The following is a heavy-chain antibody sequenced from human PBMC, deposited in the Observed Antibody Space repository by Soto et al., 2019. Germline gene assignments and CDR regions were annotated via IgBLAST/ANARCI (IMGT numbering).Heavy chain of an antibody. D-gene: IGHD2-2*01. J-gene: IGHJ4*02. CDR3: VKGNQLLRYYFEY. Sequence: GGSLRLSCSASGFTFSNFAMHWVRQAPGKGLEYVSGITSNGDNTYHADSVQGRFTISRDNSKSTLYLQMTSLRVEDTAVYYCVKGNQLLRYYFEYWGRGALVTVST. CDR1: GFTFSNFA. CDR2: ITSNGDNT. V-gene: IGHV3-64D*06.